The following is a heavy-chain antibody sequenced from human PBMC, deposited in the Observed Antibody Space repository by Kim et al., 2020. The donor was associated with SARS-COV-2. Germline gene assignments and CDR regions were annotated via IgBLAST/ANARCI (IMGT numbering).Heavy chain of an antibody. CDR3: ARPKSITMVRGVIYPFDY. V-gene: IGHV1-69*01. D-gene: IGHD3-10*01. Sequence: QGRVTITADESTSTAYMELSSLRSEDTAVYYCARPKSITMVRGVIYPFDYWGQGTLVTVSS. J-gene: IGHJ4*02.